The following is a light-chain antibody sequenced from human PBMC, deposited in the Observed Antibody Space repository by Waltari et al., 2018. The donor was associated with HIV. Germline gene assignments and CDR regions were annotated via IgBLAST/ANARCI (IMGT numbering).Light chain of an antibody. CDR2: GNN. CDR3: QSYDSSLSGYV. CDR1: SSNIGADYD. V-gene: IGLV1-40*01. J-gene: IGLJ1*01. Sequence: QSVLTQPPPVSGAPGQRVTISCSGSSSNIGADYDVHWYQQRPGIAPKLLIHGNNNRPAGVPDLFSGSKSGTSASLAITGLQAEDEAVYSCQSYDSSLSGYVFGTGTKVTVL.